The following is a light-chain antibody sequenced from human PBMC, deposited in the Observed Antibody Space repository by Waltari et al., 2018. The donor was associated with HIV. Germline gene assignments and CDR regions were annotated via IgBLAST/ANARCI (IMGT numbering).Light chain of an antibody. V-gene: IGLV1-40*01. J-gene: IGLJ3*02. CDR3: QSYDSSLSGSV. Sequence: QSVLTQPPSVSAAPGQRVTIPCPGSSSTIGPGYDLHWYQQLPGTAPKLLIYGNSNRPSGVPDRFSGSKSGTSASLAITGLQAEDEADYYCQSYDSSLSGSVFGGGTKLTVL. CDR1: SSTIGPGYD. CDR2: GNS.